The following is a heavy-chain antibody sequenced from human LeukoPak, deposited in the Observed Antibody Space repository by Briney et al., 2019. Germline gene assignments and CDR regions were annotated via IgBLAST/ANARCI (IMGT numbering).Heavy chain of an antibody. V-gene: IGHV4-34*01. J-gene: IGHJ4*02. CDR2: VNHRGST. Sequence: SETLSLTCAVYGGSLSGYYWSWFRQPPGKGLEWIGEVNHRGSTNYNPSLKSRVTISVDTSKNQFSLKLSSVTAADTAVYYCARDASPVGATDYWGQGTLVTVSS. CDR3: ARDASPVGATDY. CDR1: GGSLSGYY. D-gene: IGHD1-26*01.